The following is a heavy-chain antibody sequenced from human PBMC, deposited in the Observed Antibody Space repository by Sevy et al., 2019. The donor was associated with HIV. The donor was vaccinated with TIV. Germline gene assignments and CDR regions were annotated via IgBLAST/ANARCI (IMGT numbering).Heavy chain of an antibody. J-gene: IGHJ4*02. V-gene: IGHV3-15*01. CDR2: IKSKTDGGTT. CDR3: TTLTNSYGYYFDY. CDR1: GFTFSNAS. Sequence: GGSLRLSCAASGFTFSNASMSWVRQAPGKGLEWVGRIKSKTDGGTTDYAAPVKGRFTISRDDSKNTLYLQMNSLKTEDTAVYYCTTLTNSYGYYFDYWGQGTLVTVSS. D-gene: IGHD5-18*01.